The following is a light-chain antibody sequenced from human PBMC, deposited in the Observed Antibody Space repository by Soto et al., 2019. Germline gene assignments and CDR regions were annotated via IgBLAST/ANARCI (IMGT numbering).Light chain of an antibody. J-gene: IGLJ2*01. CDR1: TSNLGSNF. CDR3: AAWDDSLKSVV. Sequence: QSVLTQPPSASGTPGQRVAISCSGSTSNLGSNFAYWYQHLPGTAPKLLILRNNQRPSGVPDRFSASKSGTSASLAISGLRSEDEADYYCAAWDDSLKSVVFGGGTKVTVL. V-gene: IGLV1-47*01. CDR2: RNN.